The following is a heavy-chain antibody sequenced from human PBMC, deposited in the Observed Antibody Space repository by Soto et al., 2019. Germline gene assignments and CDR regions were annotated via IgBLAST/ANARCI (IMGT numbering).Heavy chain of an antibody. CDR3: ARLEYCSGGSCYSYYGMDV. D-gene: IGHD2-15*01. CDR2: IYPGDSDT. J-gene: IGHJ6*02. V-gene: IGHV5-51*01. Sequence: PVVSLKISCKGSVYSFTSSWSGWVRQKPGKGLEWMGIIYPGDSDTRYSPSFQGQVTISADKSISTAYLQWSSLKASDTAMYYCARLEYCSGGSCYSYYGMDVWGQGTTVNVSS. CDR1: VYSFTSSW.